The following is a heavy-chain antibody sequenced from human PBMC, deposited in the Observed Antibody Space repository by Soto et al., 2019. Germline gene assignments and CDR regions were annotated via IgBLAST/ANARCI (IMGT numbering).Heavy chain of an antibody. D-gene: IGHD4-17*01. CDR3: ARANSVTNFDY. V-gene: IGHV4-31*03. CDR2: IFYTGTT. Sequence: SETLSLTCTVTGDSIRSGAYYWSWIRQLPGKGLEWIGFIFYTGTTLYNPSLRSRVTISVYTVDTSSNQFSLKLKSVTAADTAVYFCARANSVTNFDYWGPGTLVTVSS. CDR1: GDSIRSGAYY. J-gene: IGHJ4*02.